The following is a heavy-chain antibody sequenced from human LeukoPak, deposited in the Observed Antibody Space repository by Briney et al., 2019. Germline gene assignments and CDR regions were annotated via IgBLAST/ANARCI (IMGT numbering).Heavy chain of an antibody. D-gene: IGHD3-3*01. CDR2: ISAYNGNT. CDR1: GYTFTSYG. J-gene: IGHJ4*02. V-gene: IGHV1-18*01. CDR3: ARACDFWSGYCHFDY. Sequence: ASVKVSCKASGYTFTSYGISWARQAPGQGLEWMGWISAYNGNTNYAQKFQGRVTMTTDTSTSTAYMELRSLRSDDTAVYYCARACDFWSGYCHFDYWGQGTLVTVSS.